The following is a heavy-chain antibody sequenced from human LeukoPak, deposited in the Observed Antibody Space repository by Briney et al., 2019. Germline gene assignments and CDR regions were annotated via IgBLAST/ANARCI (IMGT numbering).Heavy chain of an antibody. V-gene: IGHV3-74*01. D-gene: IGHD3-16*02. CDR3: ASAGSYRHDY. Sequence: GGSLRLSCVASGLTFSNYWMHWVRQAPGKGLVWVSRINTDGSTTNYADSVKGRFTISRDSAKNTLYLQMNSLRVEDTAVYYCASAGSYRHDYWGQGTLVTVSS. CDR2: INTDGSTT. J-gene: IGHJ4*02. CDR1: GLTFSNYW.